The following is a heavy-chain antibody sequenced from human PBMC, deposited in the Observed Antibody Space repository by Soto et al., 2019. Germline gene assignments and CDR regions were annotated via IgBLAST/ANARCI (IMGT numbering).Heavy chain of an antibody. Sequence: GSLILSCTASGFTFSSYGMHWVRQAPGKGLEWVAVISYDGSNKYYADSVKGRFTISRDNSKNTLYLQMNSLRAEDTDVYYCAKDFRYSGYYWGQGTLVTVSS. CDR1: GFTFSSYG. CDR2: ISYDGSNK. V-gene: IGHV3-30*18. J-gene: IGHJ4*02. D-gene: IGHD3-9*01. CDR3: AKDFRYSGYY.